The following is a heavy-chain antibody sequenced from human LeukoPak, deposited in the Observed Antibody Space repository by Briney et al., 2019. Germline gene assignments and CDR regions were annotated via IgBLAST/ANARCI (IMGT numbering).Heavy chain of an antibody. D-gene: IGHD2-15*01. Sequence: PSETLSLTCTVSGDSISSYYWNWIRQPPGKGLEWIGYIYYSGTTNYNPSLKSRVTVSVDTSKNQFSLKLGSVTAADTAVYYCARGLLDCSGGSCFSGAFDIWGRGTLVTVSS. J-gene: IGHJ3*02. CDR3: ARGLLDCSGGSCFSGAFDI. CDR2: IYYSGTT. CDR1: GDSISSYY. V-gene: IGHV4-59*01.